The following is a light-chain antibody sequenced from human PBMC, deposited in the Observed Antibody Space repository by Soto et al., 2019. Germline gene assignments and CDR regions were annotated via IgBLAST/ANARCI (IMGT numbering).Light chain of an antibody. J-gene: IGLJ1*01. CDR3: SSYTSTSTYV. CDR1: SSDVGSYNR. CDR2: EVT. Sequence: QSVLTQPPSVSGSPGQSASISCTGTSSDVGSYNRVSWYQQPPGTAPKLIIYEVTKRPSGVPDRFAGSKSGNSASLTISGLQAEDEADYYCSSYTSTSTYVFGTGTKVTVL. V-gene: IGLV2-18*02.